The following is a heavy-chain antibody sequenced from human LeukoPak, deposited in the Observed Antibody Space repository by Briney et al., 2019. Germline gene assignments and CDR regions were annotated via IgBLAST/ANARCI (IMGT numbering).Heavy chain of an antibody. CDR1: GFTFSSYG. J-gene: IGHJ5*02. D-gene: IGHD2-2*01. Sequence: GGSLRLSCAASGFTFSSYGMHWVRQAPGKGLEWVAVISYDGSNKYYADSVKGRFTISRDNSKNTLYLQMNSLRAEDTAVYCCAKAGSRDIVVVPAAMGWFDPWGQGTLVTVSS. CDR2: ISYDGSNK. CDR3: AKAGSRDIVVVPAAMGWFDP. V-gene: IGHV3-30*18.